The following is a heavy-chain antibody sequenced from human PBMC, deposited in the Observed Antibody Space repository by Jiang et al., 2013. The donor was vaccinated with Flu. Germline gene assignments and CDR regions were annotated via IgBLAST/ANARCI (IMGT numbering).Heavy chain of an antibody. CDR1: GGSISSYY. CDR3: ARSAGGCSGGSCYFTWFDP. CDR2: IYYSGST. Sequence: LLKPSETLSLTCTVSGGSISSYYWSWIRQPPGKGLEWIGYIYYSGSTNYNPSLKSRVTISVDTSKNQFSLKLSSVTAADTAVYYCARSAGGCSGGSCYFTWFDPWGQGTLVTVSS. V-gene: IGHV4-59*01. D-gene: IGHD2-15*01. J-gene: IGHJ5*02.